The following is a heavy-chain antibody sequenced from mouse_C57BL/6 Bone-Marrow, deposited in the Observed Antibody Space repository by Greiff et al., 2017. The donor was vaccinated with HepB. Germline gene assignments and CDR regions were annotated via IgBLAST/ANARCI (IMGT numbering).Heavy chain of an antibody. CDR3: ARSGGYYVMDY. J-gene: IGHJ4*01. V-gene: IGHV1-64*01. CDR2: IHPNSGST. CDR1: GYTFTSYW. Sequence: QVQLQQSGAELVKPGASVKLSCKASGYTFTSYWMHWVKQRPGQGLEWIGMIHPNSGSTNYNEKFKSKATLTVDKSSSTAYMQLSSLTSEDSAVYYCARSGGYYVMDYWGQGTSVTVSS.